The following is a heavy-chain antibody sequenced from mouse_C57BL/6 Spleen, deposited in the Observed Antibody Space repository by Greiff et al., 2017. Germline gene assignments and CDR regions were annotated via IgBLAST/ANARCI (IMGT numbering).Heavy chain of an antibody. CDR3: VLGLWYFDV. V-gene: IGHV1-69*01. CDR1: GYTFTSYW. Sequence: VQLQQPGAELVMPGASVKLSCKASGYTFTSYWMHWVKQRPGPGLAWIGEIDPSDSYTNYNQKFKGKSTLTVDKSSSTADMQLSSLTSEDSAVYYCVLGLWYFDVWGTGTTVTVSS. D-gene: IGHD4-1*01. CDR2: IDPSDSYT. J-gene: IGHJ1*03.